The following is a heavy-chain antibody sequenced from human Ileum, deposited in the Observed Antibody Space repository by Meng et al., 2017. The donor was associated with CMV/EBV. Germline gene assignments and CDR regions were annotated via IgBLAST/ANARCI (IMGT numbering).Heavy chain of an antibody. CDR1: GDSLSTSS. Sequence: QVVLHEVGAGLVRPSETLSPPCTVSGDSLSTSSWNWIRQSAGSRLEWIGRICGTGTTNYNPSFKSRVTLSLDKSKNQFSLKLSSVTAADTAVYYCARRIREVREISWENWLAPWGQGTLVTVSS. D-gene: IGHD3-10*01. CDR2: ICGTGTT. V-gene: IGHV4-4*07. CDR3: ARRIREVREISWENWLAP. J-gene: IGHJ5*02.